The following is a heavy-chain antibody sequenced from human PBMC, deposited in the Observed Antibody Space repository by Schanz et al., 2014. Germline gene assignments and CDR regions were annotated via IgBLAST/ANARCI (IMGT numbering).Heavy chain of an antibody. J-gene: IGHJ4*02. V-gene: IGHV3-11*01. CDR2: ITSGSAK. CDR3: AREKRRTEVVLDH. Sequence: QVQLVESGGGLVKPGGSLRLSCTASGFTFRDYQMTWIRQAPGKGLEWVSYITSGSAKFYADSVKGRFTISRDNAKNSLSLQMNSLRAEDTAVYYCAREKRRTEVVLDHWGQGTLVTVS. CDR1: GFTFRDYQ.